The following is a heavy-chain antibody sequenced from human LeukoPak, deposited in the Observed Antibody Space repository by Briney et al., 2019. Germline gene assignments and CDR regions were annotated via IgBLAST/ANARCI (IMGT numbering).Heavy chain of an antibody. D-gene: IGHD3-22*01. J-gene: IGHJ5*02. CDR3: TTEVGYHYDYNWLDP. CDR2: IKTKTDGGTT. CDR1: GFTFSNAW. Sequence: GGSLRLSCAASGFTFSNAWMSWVRQAPGKGLEWVGLIKTKTDGGTTDYGAPVKGRFTISRDDSKNTLYLQMNSLKTEDTAVYYCTTEVGYHYDYNWLDPWGQGTLVTVSS. V-gene: IGHV3-15*01.